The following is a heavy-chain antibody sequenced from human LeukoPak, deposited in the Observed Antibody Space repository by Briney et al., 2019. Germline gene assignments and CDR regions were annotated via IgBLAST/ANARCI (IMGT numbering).Heavy chain of an antibody. J-gene: IGHJ6*03. V-gene: IGHV1-18*01. CDR1: GYTFTSYG. CDR3: ARGLFTSTDYYYYMDV. Sequence: ASVKVSCKASGYTFTSYGISWVRQAPGQGLEWMGWISAYNGNTNYAQKLQGRVTMTTDTSTSTAYMELGSLRSDDTAVYYCARGLFTSTDYYYYMDVWGKGTTVTVSS. CDR2: ISAYNGNT. D-gene: IGHD4-17*01.